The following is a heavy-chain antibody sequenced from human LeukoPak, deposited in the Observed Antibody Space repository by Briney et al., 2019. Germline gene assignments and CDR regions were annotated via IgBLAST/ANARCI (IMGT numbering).Heavy chain of an antibody. V-gene: IGHV3-11*01. CDR1: GFIFSDYY. D-gene: IGHD4-11*01. Sequence: GGSLRLPCAASGFIFSDYYMSWIRQAPGKGLEWVSYISSGSTIYYSDSVKGRFTISRDNAKNSLYLQLNSLREEDTAVYYCARDEGNLAYSNYGFDYWGQGTLVTVSS. CDR2: ISSGSTI. J-gene: IGHJ4*02. CDR3: ARDEGNLAYSNYGFDY.